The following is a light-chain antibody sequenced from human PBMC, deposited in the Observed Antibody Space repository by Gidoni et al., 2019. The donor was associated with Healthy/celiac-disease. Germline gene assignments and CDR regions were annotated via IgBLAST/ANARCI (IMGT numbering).Light chain of an antibody. CDR3: QQYNSYSQT. V-gene: IGKV1-5*03. CDR2: KAS. J-gene: IGKJ2*01. Sequence: IQMTQSPSTLSASVGDSVTITCRSSQSISSWLAWYQQKPGKAPKLLIYKASSLESGVPSRFSGSGSGTEFTITISSLQPDDFATYYCQQYNSYSQTFXXXTKLEIK. CDR1: QSISSW.